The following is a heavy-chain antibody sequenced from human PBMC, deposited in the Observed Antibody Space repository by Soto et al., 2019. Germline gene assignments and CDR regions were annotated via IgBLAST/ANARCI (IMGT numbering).Heavy chain of an antibody. J-gene: IGHJ6*02. V-gene: IGHV3-23*01. CDR1: GFTFSSYA. CDR2: ISGSGGST. CDR3: AKDLGSGYYDPRSVYYYGMDV. D-gene: IGHD3-3*01. Sequence: PGGSLRLSCAASGFTFSSYAMSWVRQAPGKGLEWVSAISGSGGSTYYADSVKGRFTISRDNSKNTLYLQMNSLRAEDTAVYYCAKDLGSGYYDPRSVYYYGMDVWGQGTTVTVSS.